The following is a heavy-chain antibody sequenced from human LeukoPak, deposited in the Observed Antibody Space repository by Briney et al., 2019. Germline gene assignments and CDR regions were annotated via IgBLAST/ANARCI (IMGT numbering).Heavy chain of an antibody. CDR1: GFTFSSYG. V-gene: IGHV3-9*01. CDR2: ISWNSGSI. CDR3: AKDGGGYSYGLYNWFDP. D-gene: IGHD5-18*01. Sequence: PGGSLRLSCAASGFTFSSYGMHWVRQAPGKGLEWVSGISWNSGSIGYADSVKGRFTISRDNAKNSLYLQMNSLRAEDTALYYCAKDGGGYSYGLYNWFDPWGQGTLVTVSS. J-gene: IGHJ5*02.